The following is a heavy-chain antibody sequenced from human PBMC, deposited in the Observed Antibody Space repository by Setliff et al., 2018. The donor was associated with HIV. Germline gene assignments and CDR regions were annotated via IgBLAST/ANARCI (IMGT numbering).Heavy chain of an antibody. V-gene: IGHV4-38-2*01. J-gene: IGHJ2*01. CDR2: IYHTGSI. D-gene: IGHD3-10*01. CDR3: ARSHYGMMGNWYFDL. Sequence: SETLSRTCAVSGYSISSGYYWGWIRQPPGKGLEWIGNIYHTGSISYNPSLKSRVIISVDMSKNHFSLKLSSVTAADTAVYYCARSHYGMMGNWYFDLWGRGTLVTVSS. CDR1: GYSISSGYY.